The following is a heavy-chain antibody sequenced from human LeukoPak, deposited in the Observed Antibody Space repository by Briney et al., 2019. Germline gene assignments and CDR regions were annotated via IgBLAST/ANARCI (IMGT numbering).Heavy chain of an antibody. D-gene: IGHD6-13*01. CDR3: ARDGIAARNWFDP. CDR2: IYYSGST. V-gene: IGHV4-39*07. J-gene: IGHJ5*02. CDR1: GGSISSSSYY. Sequence: SETLSLTCTVSGGSISSSSYYWGWIRQPPGKGLEWIGSIYYSGSTYYNPSLKSRVTISVDTSKNQFSLKLSSVTAADTAVYYCARDGIAARNWFDPWGQGTLVTVSP.